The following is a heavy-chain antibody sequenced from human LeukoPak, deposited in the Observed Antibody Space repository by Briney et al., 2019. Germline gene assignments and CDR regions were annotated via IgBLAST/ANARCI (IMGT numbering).Heavy chain of an antibody. V-gene: IGHV1-69*10. J-gene: IGHJ4*02. CDR3: ARDREWEQLVPDY. CDR1: GGTFSSYA. Sequence: VKVSCKASGGTFSSYAISWVRQAPGQGLEWMGSIIPILGIANYAQKFQGRVTITADKSTSTAYMELSSLRSEDTAVYYCARDREWEQLVPDYWGQGTLVTVSS. CDR2: IIPILGIA. D-gene: IGHD6-6*01.